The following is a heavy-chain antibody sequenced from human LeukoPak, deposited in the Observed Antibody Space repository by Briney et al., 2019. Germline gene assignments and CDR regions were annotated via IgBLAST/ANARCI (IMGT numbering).Heavy chain of an antibody. CDR2: IVGSGGNT. CDR1: GFTFGSYA. CDR3: ARGTDGGSSLDY. V-gene: IGHV3-23*01. Sequence: GGSLRLSCTASGFTFGSYAMTWVRRAPGKGLEWVSSIVGSGGNTYYADSVKGRFTISRDNSKSTLSLQMNSLRAEDTAVYYCARGTDGGSSLDYWGQGTLVTVSS. J-gene: IGHJ4*02. D-gene: IGHD6-6*01.